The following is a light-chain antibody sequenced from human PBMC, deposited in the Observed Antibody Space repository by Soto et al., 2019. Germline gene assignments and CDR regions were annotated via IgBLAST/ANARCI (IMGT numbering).Light chain of an antibody. V-gene: IGLV2-14*01. J-gene: IGLJ3*02. CDR2: EVS. CDR3: SSYTSSNPWV. CDR1: SSDVGDYHY. Sequence: QSALTQPASVSGSPGQSITISCTGTSSDVGDYHYVSWYQQHPGKAPKLMIYEVSNRPSGVSNRFSGSKSGNTASLTISGLQAEDEADYYCSSYTSSNPWVFGGGTKLTVL.